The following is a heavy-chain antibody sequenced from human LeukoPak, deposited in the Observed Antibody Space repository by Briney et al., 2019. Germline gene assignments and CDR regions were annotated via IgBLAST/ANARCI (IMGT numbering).Heavy chain of an antibody. CDR1: GGSFSGYY. CDR3: ARGRAARPNFDY. D-gene: IGHD6-6*01. J-gene: IGHJ4*02. CDR2: INHSGST. Sequence: KPSETLSLTCAVYGGSFSGYYWSWIRQPPGKGLEWIGEINHSGSTNYNPSLKSRVTISVDTSKNQFSLKLSSVTAADTAMYYCARGRAARPNFDYWGQGTLVTVSP. V-gene: IGHV4-34*01.